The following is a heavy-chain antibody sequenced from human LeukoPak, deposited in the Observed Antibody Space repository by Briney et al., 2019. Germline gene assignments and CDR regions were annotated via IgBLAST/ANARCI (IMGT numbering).Heavy chain of an antibody. Sequence: ASVKVSRKASGYTFTGYYMHWVRQAPGQGLEWMGWINPNSGGTNYAQKFQGRVTMTRDTSISTAYMELSRLRSDDTAVYYCARPYYYDRIGFDPWGQGTLVTVSS. CDR2: INPNSGGT. J-gene: IGHJ5*02. D-gene: IGHD3-22*01. V-gene: IGHV1-2*02. CDR3: ARPYYYDRIGFDP. CDR1: GYTFTGYY.